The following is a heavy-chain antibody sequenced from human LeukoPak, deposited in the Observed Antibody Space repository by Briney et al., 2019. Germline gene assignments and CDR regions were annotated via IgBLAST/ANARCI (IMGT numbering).Heavy chain of an antibody. D-gene: IGHD2-2*01. CDR1: GGSFSGYY. J-gene: IGHJ5*02. Sequence: SETLSLTCAVYGGSFSGYYWSWIRQPPGKGLEWIGSIYHSGSTYYNPSLKSRVTISVDTSKNQFSLKLSSVTAADTAVYFCAGGIGYATSPADHLGQGTLVIVSS. V-gene: IGHV4-34*01. CDR2: IYHSGST. CDR3: AGGIGYATSPADH.